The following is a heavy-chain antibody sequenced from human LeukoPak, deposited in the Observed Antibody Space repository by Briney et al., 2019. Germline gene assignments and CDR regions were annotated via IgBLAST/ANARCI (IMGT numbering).Heavy chain of an antibody. CDR3: ARGGWEQWIDY. D-gene: IGHD6-19*01. J-gene: IGHJ4*02. Sequence: EASVKVSCKASGYTFISYDINWVRQATGQGIEWMGWMNPNSGNTGYARKFQGRVTMTRNTSISTAYVELSSLRSEDTAVYYCARGGWEQWIDYWGQGTLVTVSS. V-gene: IGHV1-8*01. CDR2: MNPNSGNT. CDR1: GYTFISYD.